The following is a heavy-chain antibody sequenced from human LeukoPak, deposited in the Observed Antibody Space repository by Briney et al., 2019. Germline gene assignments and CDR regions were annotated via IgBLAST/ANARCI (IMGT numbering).Heavy chain of an antibody. CDR1: GFTFSSYA. CDR2: ISGSGGST. V-gene: IGHV3-23*01. CDR3: AKDLHSRGWNEYFQH. J-gene: IGHJ1*01. Sequence: GGSLRLSCAASGFTFSSYAMSWVRQAPGKGLEWVSTISGSGGSTYYADSVKGRFTISRDNSKNTLYLQMHSLRAEDTAVYYCAKDLHSRGWNEYFQHWGQGTLVTVSS. D-gene: IGHD6-19*01.